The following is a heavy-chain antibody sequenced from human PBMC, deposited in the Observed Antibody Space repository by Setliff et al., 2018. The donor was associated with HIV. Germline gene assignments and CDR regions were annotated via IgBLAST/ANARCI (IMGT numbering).Heavy chain of an antibody. Sequence: GGSLRLSCAASGFTFSRYWMHWVRQAPGKGLVWVSRVNRDGSSTTYADSVKDRFTISRDNAKNSLYLQMNSLRAEDTAVYYCARKLLTRPNYYGMDVWGQGTTVTVSS. V-gene: IGHV3-74*01. D-gene: IGHD2-15*01. CDR2: VNRDGSST. CDR1: GFTFSRYW. J-gene: IGHJ6*02. CDR3: ARKLLTRPNYYGMDV.